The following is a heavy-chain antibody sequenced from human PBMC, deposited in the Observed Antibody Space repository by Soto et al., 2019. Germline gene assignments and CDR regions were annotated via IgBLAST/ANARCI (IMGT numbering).Heavy chain of an antibody. CDR3: ARAPYYYDSSGYYYFDY. CDR2: IIPIFGTA. J-gene: IGHJ4*02. Sequence: SVKVSCTASGGTFSSYAISWVRQAPGQGLEWMGGIIPIFGTANYAQKFQGRVTITADESTSTAYMELSSLRSEDTAVYYCARAPYYYDSSGYYYFDYWGQGTLVTVSS. D-gene: IGHD3-22*01. V-gene: IGHV1-69*13. CDR1: GGTFSSYA.